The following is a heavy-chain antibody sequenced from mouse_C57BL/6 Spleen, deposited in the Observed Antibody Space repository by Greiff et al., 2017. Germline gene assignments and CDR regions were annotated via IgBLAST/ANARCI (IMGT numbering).Heavy chain of an antibody. CDR1: GYTFTSYW. D-gene: IGHD2-4*01. Sequence: QVQLQQPGAELVKPGASVKLSCKASGYTFTSYWMHWVKQRPGQGLEWIGMIHPNSGSTNYNEKFKSKATLTVDKSSSTAYMQLSSLTSEDSAVYYCARSDDYRGYFDYWGRGTTLTVSS. CDR2: IHPNSGST. J-gene: IGHJ2*01. CDR3: ARSDDYRGYFDY. V-gene: IGHV1-64*01.